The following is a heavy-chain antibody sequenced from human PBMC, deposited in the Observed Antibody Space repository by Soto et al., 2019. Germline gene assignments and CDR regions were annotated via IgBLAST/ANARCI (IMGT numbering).Heavy chain of an antibody. D-gene: IGHD4-4*01. CDR1: GGSISSYY. Sequence: QVQLQESGPGLVKPSETLSLTCTVSGGSISSYYWSWIRQPPGKGLEWIGYIYYSGSTNYNPSLKSRVTISVDTSKNQCSRKLSSVTAADPAVYYCARLVTTVTNWFDPWGQGTLVTVSS. V-gene: IGHV4-59*08. CDR3: ARLVTTVTNWFDP. J-gene: IGHJ5*02. CDR2: IYYSGST.